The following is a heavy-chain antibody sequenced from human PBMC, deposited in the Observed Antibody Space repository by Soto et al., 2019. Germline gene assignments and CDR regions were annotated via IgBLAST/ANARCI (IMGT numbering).Heavy chain of an antibody. CDR3: ARDIAAAGRGYFDY. V-gene: IGHV1-18*01. CDR2: ISAYNGNT. Sequence: GASVKVSCKDSGYTFTSYGISWVRQAPGQGLEWMGWISAYNGNTNYAQKLQGRVTMTTDTSTSTAYMELRSLRSDDTAVYYCARDIAAAGRGYFDYWGQGTLVTVSS. J-gene: IGHJ4*02. D-gene: IGHD6-13*01. CDR1: GYTFTSYG.